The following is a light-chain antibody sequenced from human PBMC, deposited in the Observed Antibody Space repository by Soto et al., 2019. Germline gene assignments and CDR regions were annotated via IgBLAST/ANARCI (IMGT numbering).Light chain of an antibody. CDR3: AAWDDSLV. J-gene: IGLJ2*01. Sequence: QSVLTQPPSASGTPGQRVTISCSGTTPNIGSNGVNCYQQLPGTAPKLLINNNNQRPSGVPDRFSGSKSGTSASLAISGLQSEDEADYYCAAWDDSLVFGGGTKLTV. CDR2: NNN. V-gene: IGLV1-44*01. CDR1: TPNIGSNG.